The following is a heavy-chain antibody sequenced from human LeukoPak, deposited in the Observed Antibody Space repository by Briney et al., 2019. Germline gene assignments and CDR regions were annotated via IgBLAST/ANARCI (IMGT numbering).Heavy chain of an antibody. Sequence: APETLSLTCTVSGGSISSYYWSWFRQPPGKGLEWIGYIYYSGSTNYNPSLRSRVTISVDTSKNQFSLKLSSVTAADTSVYYCPSGTGAFDHCGQGTLVAVSS. V-gene: IGHV4-59*12. D-gene: IGHD3/OR15-3a*01. CDR3: PSGTGAFDH. CDR2: IYYSGST. J-gene: IGHJ5*02. CDR1: GGSISSYY.